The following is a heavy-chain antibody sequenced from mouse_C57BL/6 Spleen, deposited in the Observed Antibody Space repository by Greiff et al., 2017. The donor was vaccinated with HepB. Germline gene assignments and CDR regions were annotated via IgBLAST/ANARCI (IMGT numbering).Heavy chain of an antibody. J-gene: IGHJ2*01. Sequence: VKLQESGPELVKPGASVKISCKASGYAFSSSWMNWVKQRPGKGLEWIGRIYPGDGDTNYTGKFKGKATLTADKSSSTAYMQLSSLTSEDSAVYFCVRELGHFDYWGQGTTLTVSS. CDR1: GYAFSSSW. D-gene: IGHD4-1*01. CDR2: IYPGDGDT. CDR3: VRELGHFDY. V-gene: IGHV1-82*01.